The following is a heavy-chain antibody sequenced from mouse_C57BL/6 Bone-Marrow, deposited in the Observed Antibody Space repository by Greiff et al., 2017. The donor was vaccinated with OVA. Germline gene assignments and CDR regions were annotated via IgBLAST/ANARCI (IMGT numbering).Heavy chain of an antibody. J-gene: IGHJ1*02. D-gene: IGHD1-1*01. CDR1: GYTFTDYY. Sequence: EVQLQQSGPVLVKPGASVKMSCKASGYTFTDYYMNWVKQSHGKSLEWIGVINPYNGGTSYNQKFKGKATLTVDKSSSTAYMELNSLTSEDSAVYYFAWITTVVAAWSLEVWGTGTTFTASS. V-gene: IGHV1-19*01. CDR2: INPYNGGT. CDR3: AWITTVVAAWSLEV.